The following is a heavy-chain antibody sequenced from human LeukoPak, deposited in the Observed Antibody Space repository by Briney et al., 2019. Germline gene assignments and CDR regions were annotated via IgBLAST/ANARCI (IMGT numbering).Heavy chain of an antibody. J-gene: IGHJ2*01. CDR3: AREPHPDNWDRTLYNWYFDL. CDR2: IIPIFGTA. Sequence: ASVKVSCKASGGTFSSYAISWVRQALGQGLEWMGGIIPIFGTANYAQKFQGRVTITADESTSTAYMELSSLRSEDTAVYYCAREPHPDNWDRTLYNWYFDLWGRGTLVTVSS. D-gene: IGHD1-20*01. CDR1: GGTFSSYA. V-gene: IGHV1-69*01.